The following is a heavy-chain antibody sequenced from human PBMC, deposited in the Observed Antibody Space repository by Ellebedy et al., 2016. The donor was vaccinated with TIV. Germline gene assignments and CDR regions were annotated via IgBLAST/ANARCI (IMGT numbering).Heavy chain of an antibody. CDR2: IYYSGST. CDR1: GDSSNYY. Sequence: MPSETLSLTCTVSGDSSNYYWCWIRQPPGTGLEWIGSIYYSGSTHYNPSLKSRVAISVDASKNQLSLILSSVTAADTALYYCARGRVWFTGYNAFDVWGQGTVVTVSS. D-gene: IGHD3-10*01. J-gene: IGHJ3*01. V-gene: IGHV4-39*07. CDR3: ARGRVWFTGYNAFDV.